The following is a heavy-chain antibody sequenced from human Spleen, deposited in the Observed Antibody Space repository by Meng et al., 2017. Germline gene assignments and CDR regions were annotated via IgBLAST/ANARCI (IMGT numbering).Heavy chain of an antibody. V-gene: IGHV3-72*01. D-gene: IGHD2/OR15-2a*01. J-gene: IGHJ4*02. CDR1: GVTFTDHY. CDR2: ITNTPNRYTT. Sequence: VQLVEYGGGVVQPGRSLRLSCAASGVTFTDHYMDGVRQAPGEGLEWVGRITNTPNRYTTNYAESVKGRFTISRDDSKNSLYLEMNSLKIEDTAVYYCARDTSTSLDYWGQEALVTVSS. CDR3: ARDTSTSLDY.